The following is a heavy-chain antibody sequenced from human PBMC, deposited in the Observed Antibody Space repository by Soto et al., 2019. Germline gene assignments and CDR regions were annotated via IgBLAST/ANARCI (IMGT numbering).Heavy chain of an antibody. CDR3: AREGFLEWLPLDY. V-gene: IGHV3-30-3*01. CDR2: ISYDGSNK. CDR1: GFTFSSYA. Sequence: QVQLVESGGGVVQPGRSLRLSCAASGFTFSSYAMHWVRQAPGKGLEWVAVISYDGSNKYYADSVKGRFTISRDNSKNTLYLQMNSRRAEDTAVYYCAREGFLEWLPLDYWGQGTLVTVSS. D-gene: IGHD3-3*01. J-gene: IGHJ4*02.